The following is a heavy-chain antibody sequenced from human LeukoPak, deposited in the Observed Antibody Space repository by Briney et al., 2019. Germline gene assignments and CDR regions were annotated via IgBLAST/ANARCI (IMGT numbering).Heavy chain of an antibody. CDR1: GYTFNTYA. Sequence: GGSLRLSCSASGYTFNTYAIHWVRQAPGKGLEYVSSIGTNGISTYYADSVTGRFTISRDNSKNSLYLQMSSLRAEDTAVYYCVKGQEVVYSPTFDSWGQGTPVTVSS. CDR2: IGTNGIST. J-gene: IGHJ4*02. V-gene: IGHV3-64D*09. D-gene: IGHD2-8*02. CDR3: VKGQEVVYSPTFDS.